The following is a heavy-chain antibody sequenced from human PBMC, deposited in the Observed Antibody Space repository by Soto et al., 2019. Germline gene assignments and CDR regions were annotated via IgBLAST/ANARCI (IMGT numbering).Heavy chain of an antibody. J-gene: IGHJ4*02. Sequence: ASVKVSCKASGYTFTGYYMHWVRQAPGQGLEWMGWINPNSGGTNYAQKFQGWATMTRDTSISTAYMELSRLRSDDTAVYYCARSNYYGSGSGYDYWGKGTLVTVSS. D-gene: IGHD3-10*01. CDR1: GYTFTGYY. CDR3: ARSNYYGSGSGYDY. V-gene: IGHV1-2*04. CDR2: INPNSGGT.